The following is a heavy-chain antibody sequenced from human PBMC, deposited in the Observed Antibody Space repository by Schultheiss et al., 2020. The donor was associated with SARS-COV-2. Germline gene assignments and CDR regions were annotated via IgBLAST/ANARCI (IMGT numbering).Heavy chain of an antibody. CDR1: GFTFSSYG. J-gene: IGHJ4*02. CDR3: ASLVGPGLRLGELSFGFDY. D-gene: IGHD3-16*02. Sequence: GGSLRLSCAASGFTFSSYGMHWVRQAPGKGLEWVAVIWDDGSNKYYADSVKGRFTISKDNSKNTLYLQMNSLRAEDTAVYYCASLVGPGLRLGELSFGFDYWGQGALVTVSS. V-gene: IGHV3-30*19. CDR2: IWDDGSNK.